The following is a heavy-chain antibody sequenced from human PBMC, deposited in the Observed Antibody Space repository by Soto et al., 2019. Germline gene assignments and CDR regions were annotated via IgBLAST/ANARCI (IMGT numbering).Heavy chain of an antibody. CDR2: IIPIFGTA. J-gene: IGHJ1*01. D-gene: IGHD3-22*01. CDR3: ARGLPYDSSGYLSAEYFQH. Sequence: QVQLVQSGAEVKKPGSSVKVSCKASGGTFSSYAISWVRQAPGQGLEWMGGIIPIFGTANYAQKFQGRVTITADKSTSTAYMELSSLRSEDMAVYYCARGLPYDSSGYLSAEYFQHWGQGTLVTVSS. CDR1: GGTFSSYA. V-gene: IGHV1-69*06.